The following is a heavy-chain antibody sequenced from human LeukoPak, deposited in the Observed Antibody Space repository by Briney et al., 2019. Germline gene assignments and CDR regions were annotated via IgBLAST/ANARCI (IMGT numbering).Heavy chain of an antibody. CDR2: IYYSGST. J-gene: IGHJ4*02. V-gene: IGHV4-30-4*07. CDR3: ARASGDYVVVFFDY. D-gene: IGHD4-17*01. CDR1: GGSVSSGDCS. Sequence: PSETLSLTCGVSGGSVSSGDCSWSWVRQPPGKGLEWIGYIYYSGSTYYNPSLKSRVTISVDTSKNQFSLKLSSVTAADTAVYYCARASGDYVVVFFDYWGQGTLVTVSS.